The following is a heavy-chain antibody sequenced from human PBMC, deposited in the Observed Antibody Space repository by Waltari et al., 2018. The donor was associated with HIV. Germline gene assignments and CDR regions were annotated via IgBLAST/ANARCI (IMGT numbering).Heavy chain of an antibody. D-gene: IGHD6-13*01. CDR3: ARRGMAAAGTGAGAFDY. CDR1: GYSFTNYW. V-gene: IGHV5-51*01. CDR2: IQPSDSDT. J-gene: IGHJ4*02. Sequence: EVQLVQSGAEVKKPGESLKISCKGSGYSFTNYWIGWVRQMPGKGLEWMGIIQPSDSDTRYSPSFQGQVTISAVKSISTAYLQWSSLKASDTAMYYCARRGMAAAGTGAGAFDYWGQGTLVTVSS.